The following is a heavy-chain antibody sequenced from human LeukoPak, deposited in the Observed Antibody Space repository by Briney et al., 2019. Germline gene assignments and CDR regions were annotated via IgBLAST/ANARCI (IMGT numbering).Heavy chain of an antibody. D-gene: IGHD2-15*01. CDR2: IIPIFGTA. CDR3: ASGYCSGGSCSFGAFDI. J-gene: IGHJ3*02. Sequence: SVKVSCKASGGTFSSYAISWVRQAPGQGLEWMGGIIPIFGTANYAQKFQGRVTITADKSTSTAYMELSSLRSEDTAVYYCASGYCSGGSCSFGAFDIWGQGTMVTASS. V-gene: IGHV1-69*06. CDR1: GGTFSSYA.